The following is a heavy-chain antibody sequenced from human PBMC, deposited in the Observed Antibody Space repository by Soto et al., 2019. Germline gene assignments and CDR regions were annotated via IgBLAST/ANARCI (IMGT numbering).Heavy chain of an antibody. CDR3: ARHYGAFDP. D-gene: IGHD4-17*01. CDR1: GGSISSSSYY. V-gene: IGHV4-39*01. Sequence: SETLSLTCTVSGGSISSSSYYWGWIRQPPGEGLEWIGNIYHTGSAYYNPSLKSRVTMSADMSKNQFSLKLCSVTAADTAIYYCARHYGAFDPWGQGTLVTVSS. J-gene: IGHJ5*02. CDR2: IYHTGSA.